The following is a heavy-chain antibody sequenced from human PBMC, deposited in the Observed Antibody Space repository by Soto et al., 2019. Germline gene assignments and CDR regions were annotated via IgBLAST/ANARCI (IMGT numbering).Heavy chain of an antibody. CDR2: IWNDGSNK. D-gene: IGHD5-12*01. CDR3: ARALFPDVDIYAMDV. CDR1: GFTFRDHA. V-gene: IGHV3-33*01. Sequence: GRSLRLSCAASGFTFRDHAMHWVRQAPGKGREWLAIIWNDGSNKFYAGSVQGRFTISRDNSKNTVYLQMNTLSAEDTAVYYCARALFPDVDIYAMDVWGQGTTVTASS. J-gene: IGHJ6*02.